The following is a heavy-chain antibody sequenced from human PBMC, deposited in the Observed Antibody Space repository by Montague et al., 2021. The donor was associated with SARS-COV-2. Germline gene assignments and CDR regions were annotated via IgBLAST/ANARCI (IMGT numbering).Heavy chain of an antibody. CDR2: IYFSGST. J-gene: IGHJ4*02. V-gene: IGHV4-59*13. D-gene: IGHD3-22*01. Sequence: SETLSLTCTVSAGSIRRYYWSWIRQPPGKALEWSGQIYFSGSTNXNPSIKSRVTISVDTSKNQFSLKLSSATAADTAVYYCARESHYYDSSGHFDYWGQGTLVTVSS. CDR1: AGSIRRYY. CDR3: ARESHYYDSSGHFDY.